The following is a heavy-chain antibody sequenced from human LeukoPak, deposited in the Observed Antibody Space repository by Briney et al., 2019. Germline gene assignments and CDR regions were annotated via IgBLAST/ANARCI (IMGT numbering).Heavy chain of an antibody. CDR2: ISKDGSNK. J-gene: IGHJ4*02. Sequence: GGTLRLSCAASGFTFSSHAMHWVRQAPGKGLEWMTFISKDGSNKDYIGSVKGRFTISRDNSKNTLYLQMNSLRVEDTAVYYCARERGSSSLDCWGQGTLVTVSS. CDR1: GFTFSSHA. V-gene: IGHV3-30-3*01. D-gene: IGHD3-10*01. CDR3: ARERGSSSLDC.